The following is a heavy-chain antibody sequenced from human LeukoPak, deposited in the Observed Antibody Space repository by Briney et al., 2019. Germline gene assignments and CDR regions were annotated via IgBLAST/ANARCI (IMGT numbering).Heavy chain of an antibody. V-gene: IGHV6-1*01. CDR2: TYRRSNWYP. J-gene: IGHJ5*02. D-gene: IGHD5-18*01. Sequence: SQTLSLTCAIFGGSVANNYSAWNWISPAPSTGLDWLVRTYRRSNWYPCHAVSVKSQVTIRRHTSKNQCSLQLTSVTPDDTAVYYCARGGYSFGQFVLWGQGTLVTVSS. CDR3: ARGGYSFGQFVL. CDR1: GGSVANNYSA.